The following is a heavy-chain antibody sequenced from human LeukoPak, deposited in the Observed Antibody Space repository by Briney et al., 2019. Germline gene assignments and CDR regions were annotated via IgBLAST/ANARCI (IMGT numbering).Heavy chain of an antibody. D-gene: IGHD3-10*01. Sequence: VASVTVSCTASGYTFTSYGISWVRPAPGQGLEWMGWISAYNGNTNYAQKLQGRVTMTTDTSTSTAYMELRSLRSDDTAVYYCARDKSGLPLWFGESPRYFDYWGQGTLVTVSS. CDR2: ISAYNGNT. V-gene: IGHV1-18*01. CDR3: ARDKSGLPLWFGESPRYFDY. J-gene: IGHJ4*02. CDR1: GYTFTSYG.